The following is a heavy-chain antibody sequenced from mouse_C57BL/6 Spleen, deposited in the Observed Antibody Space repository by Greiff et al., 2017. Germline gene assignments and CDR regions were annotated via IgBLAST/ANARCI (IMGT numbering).Heavy chain of an antibody. CDR3: AIGSPFAY. CDR2: IYPGDGDT. D-gene: IGHD1-1*01. CDR1: GYAFSSYW. J-gene: IGHJ3*01. V-gene: IGHV1-80*01. Sequence: VQGVESGAELVKPGASVKISCKASGYAFSSYWMNWVKQRPGKGLEWIGQIYPGDGDTNYNGKFKGKATLTADKSSSTAYMQLSSLTSEDSAVYFCAIGSPFAYWGQGTLVTVSA.